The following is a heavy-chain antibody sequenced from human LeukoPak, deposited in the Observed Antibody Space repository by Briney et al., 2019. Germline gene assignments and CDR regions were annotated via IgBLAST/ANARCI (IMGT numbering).Heavy chain of an antibody. CDR1: GFTFSSYS. CDR2: ISSSGSTI. Sequence: PGGSLRLSCAASGFTFSSYSMNWVRQAPGKGLEWLSYISSSGSTIYYADSVKGRFTISRDNAKTSLYLQMNGLRAEDTAVYYCAKDWSSSGPGYYYYYMDVWGKGTTVTISS. D-gene: IGHD6-13*01. CDR3: AKDWSSSGPGYYYYYMDV. J-gene: IGHJ6*03. V-gene: IGHV3-48*04.